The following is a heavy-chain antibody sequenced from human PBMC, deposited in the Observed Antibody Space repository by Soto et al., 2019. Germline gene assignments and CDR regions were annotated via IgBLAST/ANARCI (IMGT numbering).Heavy chain of an antibody. CDR1: GYTFTGYY. J-gene: IGHJ4*02. D-gene: IGHD6-6*01. V-gene: IGHV1-2*04. CDR3: ARSGGQYSSSPNFDY. Sequence: ASVKVSCKASGYTFTGYYMHWVRQAPGQGLEWMGWINPNSGGTNYAQKFQGWVTMTRDTSISTAYMELSRLRSDDTAVYYCARSGGQYSSSPNFDYWGQGTLVTVSS. CDR2: INPNSGGT.